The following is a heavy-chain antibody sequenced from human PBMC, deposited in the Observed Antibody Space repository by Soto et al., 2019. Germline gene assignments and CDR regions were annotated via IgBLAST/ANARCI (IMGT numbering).Heavy chain of an antibody. CDR1: GGSISSGGYY. CDR3: GWITGGAAYYYYYMDV. CDR2: IYYSGST. Sequence: SETLSLTCTVSGGSISSGGYYWSWIRHHPGKGLEWIGYIYYSGSTYYNPSLKSRVTISVDTSKNQFSLKLSSVTAADTAVYYCGWITGGAAYYYYYMDVWGKGTTVTVSS. V-gene: IGHV4-31*03. D-gene: IGHD2-2*03. J-gene: IGHJ6*03.